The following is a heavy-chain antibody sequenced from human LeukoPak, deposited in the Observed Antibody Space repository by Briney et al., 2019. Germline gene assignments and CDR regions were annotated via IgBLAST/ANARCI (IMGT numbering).Heavy chain of an antibody. CDR1: GYTFTNYG. Sequence: GASVKVSCKASGYTFTNYGIAWVRQAPGQGLEWMGWISDYQGSTKYAQNFQGRVTMTIDTSTSTAYMDLRSLRSDDTAIYFCARSDLGTITAGPFNHWGQGTLVAVSS. J-gene: IGHJ4*02. CDR2: ISDYQGST. D-gene: IGHD5-24*01. CDR3: ARSDLGTITAGPFNH. V-gene: IGHV1-18*01.